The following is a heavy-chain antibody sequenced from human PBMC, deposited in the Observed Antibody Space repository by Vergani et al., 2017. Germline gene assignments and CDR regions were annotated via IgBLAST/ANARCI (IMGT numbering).Heavy chain of an antibody. CDR3: AREGYKYDSSGYYYSELDP. D-gene: IGHD3-22*01. V-gene: IGHV4-61*02. CDR1: GGSISSGSYY. J-gene: IGHJ5*02. CDR2: IYTSGST. Sequence: QVQLQESGPGLVKPSQTLSLTCTVSGGSISSGSYYWSWIRQPAGKGLEWIGRIYTSGSTNYNPSLKRRVTISVDTSKNQFSLKLSSVTAADTAVYYCAREGYKYDSSGYYYSELDPWGQGTLVTVSS.